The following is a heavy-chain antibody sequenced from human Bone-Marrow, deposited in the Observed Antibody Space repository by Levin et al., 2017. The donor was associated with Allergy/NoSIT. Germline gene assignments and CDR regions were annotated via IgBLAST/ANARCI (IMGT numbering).Heavy chain of an antibody. D-gene: IGHD3-22*01. CDR1: GFTFSSYS. CDR3: ARVRGVTYYDSSGYQDDAFDI. Sequence: GGSLRLSCAASGFTFSSYSMNWVRQAPGKGLEWVSSISSSSSYIYYADSVKGRFTISRDNAKNSLYLQMNSLRAEDTAVYYCARVRGVTYYDSSGYQDDAFDIWGQGTMVTVSS. V-gene: IGHV3-21*01. CDR2: ISSSSSYI. J-gene: IGHJ3*02.